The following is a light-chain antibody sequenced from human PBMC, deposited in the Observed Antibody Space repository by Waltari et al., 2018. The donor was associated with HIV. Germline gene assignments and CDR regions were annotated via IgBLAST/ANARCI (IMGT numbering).Light chain of an antibody. J-gene: IGLJ3*02. CDR1: HSNIGNNA. CDR3: ASWDDRLNGWV. V-gene: IGLV1-36*01. Sequence: QSVLTQPPSLPEAPRQRVTISCSGSHSNIGNNAVNWYQQLPGKAPKLLIYYNDLLPSGVSDRFSGSRSGTSASLAISGLQSEDEAHYYCASWDDRLNGWVFGGGTQLTVL. CDR2: YND.